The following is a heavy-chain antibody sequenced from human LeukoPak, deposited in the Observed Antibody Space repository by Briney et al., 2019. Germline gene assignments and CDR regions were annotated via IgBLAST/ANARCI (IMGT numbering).Heavy chain of an antibody. CDR2: IDTSGSA. CDR1: GGSINSGGYY. Sequence: KPSETLSLTCTVSGGSINSGGYYWGWIRQLPGKGLEWIGHIDTSGSAYYNPSLESRVNISVDTSENQFSLKLRSVTVADTAVYHCARASGYGLGAYYKHEMYYFDYWGQGTLVTVSS. V-gene: IGHV4-31*03. CDR3: ARASGYGLGAYYKHEMYYFDY. J-gene: IGHJ4*02. D-gene: IGHD3-10*01.